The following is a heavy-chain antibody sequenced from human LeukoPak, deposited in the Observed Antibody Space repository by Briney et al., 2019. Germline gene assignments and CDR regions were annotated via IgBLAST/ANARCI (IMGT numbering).Heavy chain of an antibody. V-gene: IGHV3-74*01. D-gene: IGHD5-18*01. Sequence: GGSLRLSCAGSGFTFSSYRMHWVRQVPGEGLVWVSRINSDGGATSYAGSVRGRFTISRDNAKNTLHLQMSSLRPEDTAVYYCARGSGSTVMDYWGQGTLVTVSS. J-gene: IGHJ4*02. CDR2: INSDGGAT. CDR1: GFTFSSYR. CDR3: ARGSGSTVMDY.